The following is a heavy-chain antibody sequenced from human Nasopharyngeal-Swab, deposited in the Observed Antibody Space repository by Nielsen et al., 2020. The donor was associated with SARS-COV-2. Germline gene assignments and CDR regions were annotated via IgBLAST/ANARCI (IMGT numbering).Heavy chain of an antibody. CDR1: GGSISSSSYY. Sequence: SETLSLTCTVSGGSISSSSYYWGWIRQPPGKGLEWIGSIYYSGSTNYNPSLKSRVTISVDTSKNQFSLKLSSVTAADTAVYYCARGLQGPTYYYGMDVWGQGTTVTVSS. V-gene: IGHV4-39*07. CDR3: ARGLQGPTYYYGMDV. CDR2: IYYSGST. J-gene: IGHJ6*02.